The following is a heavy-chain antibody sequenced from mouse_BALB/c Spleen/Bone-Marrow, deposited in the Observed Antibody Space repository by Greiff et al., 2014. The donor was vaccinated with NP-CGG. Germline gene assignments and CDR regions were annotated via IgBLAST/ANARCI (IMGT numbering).Heavy chain of an antibody. D-gene: IGHD4-1*01. Sequence: VQLQQSGAELVKPGASVKLSCTTSGFNIKDTYMHWVKQRPEQGLEWIGRIDPANGNTKYDPKFQGKATITADTSSNTAYLQLSSLTAEDTAVYYCARWEDHAMDYWGQGTTATVPS. CDR2: IDPANGNT. CDR1: GFNIKDTY. CDR3: ARWEDHAMDY. V-gene: IGHV14-3*02. J-gene: IGHJ4*01.